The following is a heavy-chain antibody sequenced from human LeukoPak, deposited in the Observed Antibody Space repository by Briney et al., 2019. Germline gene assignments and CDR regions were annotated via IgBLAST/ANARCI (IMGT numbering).Heavy chain of an antibody. CDR2: VYYNGNT. V-gene: IGHV4-39*01. Sequence: PPETLSLICTVSGDSITRRSYFWAWIRQRPGKGLEWIGSVYYNGNTYYNPSLKSRVTISVDTSDNQVSLTITSVTAADTAMYYCARHEPSSFYYESRGNWFDPWGQGAPVTVSS. D-gene: IGHD3-22*01. CDR1: GDSITRRSYF. CDR3: ARHEPSSFYYESRGNWFDP. J-gene: IGHJ5*02.